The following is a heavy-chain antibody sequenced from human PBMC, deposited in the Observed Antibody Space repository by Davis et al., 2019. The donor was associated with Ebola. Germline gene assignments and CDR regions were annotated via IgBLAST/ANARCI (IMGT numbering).Heavy chain of an antibody. CDR2: ISYDGSNK. CDR3: ARMPIAVAGPLGVGFDY. D-gene: IGHD6-19*01. Sequence: GSLRLSCAASGFTFSSYGMHWVRQAPGKGLEWVAVISYDGSNKYYADSVKGRFTISRDNAKNSLYLQMNSLRAEDTAVYYCARMPIAVAGPLGVGFDYWGQGTLVTVSS. CDR1: GFTFSSYG. J-gene: IGHJ4*02. V-gene: IGHV3-30*03.